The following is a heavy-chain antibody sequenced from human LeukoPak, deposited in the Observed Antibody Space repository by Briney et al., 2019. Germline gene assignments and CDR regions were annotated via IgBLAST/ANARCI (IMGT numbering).Heavy chain of an antibody. D-gene: IGHD3-10*01. CDR3: AKSYYYHSGSFDY. CDR1: GFSFSGYG. J-gene: IGHJ4*02. CDR2: IWYDGSNE. V-gene: IGHV3-33*06. Sequence: GGSLRLSCAASGFSFSGYGMHWVRQAPGKGLEWVAVIWYDGSNEYYADSVKGRFTISRDNSMNTLYLQMNSLRAEDTAVYYCAKSYYYHSGSFDYWGQGTLVTVSS.